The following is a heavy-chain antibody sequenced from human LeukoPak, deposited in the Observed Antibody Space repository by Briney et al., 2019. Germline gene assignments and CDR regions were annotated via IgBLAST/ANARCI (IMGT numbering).Heavy chain of an antibody. Sequence: ASVKVSCKTSGDTFSNNAIGWVRQAPGQGLEWMGRIIPTLDLSNHAQKFQGRVTITADKSTSTAFMELSRLTSEDTAIYYCARLGGYNWNLFDYWGQGTLVTVSS. CDR3: ARLGGYNWNLFDY. V-gene: IGHV1-69*04. CDR1: GDTFSNNA. J-gene: IGHJ4*02. D-gene: IGHD1-20*01. CDR2: IIPTLDLS.